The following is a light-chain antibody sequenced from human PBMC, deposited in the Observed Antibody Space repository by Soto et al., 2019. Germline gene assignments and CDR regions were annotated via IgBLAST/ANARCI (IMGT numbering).Light chain of an antibody. J-gene: IGKJ3*01. CDR2: GAS. CDR3: QEDGASPFT. V-gene: IGKV3-20*01. CDR1: RHVYINA. Sequence: VVLTQSPATLSLSPGDRATLSCRASRHVYINALGWYQQKPGRTPTLLIYGASTRTTDIPDSFSATGSGTDFSLAISGVEPYASAVYYCQEDGASPFTFGPVTILDI.